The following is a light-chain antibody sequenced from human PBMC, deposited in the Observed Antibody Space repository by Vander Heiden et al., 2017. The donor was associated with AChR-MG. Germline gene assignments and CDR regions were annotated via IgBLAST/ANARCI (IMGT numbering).Light chain of an antibody. V-gene: IGLV1-47*01. J-gene: IGLJ2*01. CDR3: ATWDDSLREGV. CDR1: SPNIGKNN. Sequence: PGQRVTISCSGSSPNIGKNNVNWYRQLPGTAPELLIYRSNERPPGVPGRFSGSNSGTSASLAVSELRPEDEGVYYCATWDDSLREGVFGGGTKLTVL. CDR2: RSN.